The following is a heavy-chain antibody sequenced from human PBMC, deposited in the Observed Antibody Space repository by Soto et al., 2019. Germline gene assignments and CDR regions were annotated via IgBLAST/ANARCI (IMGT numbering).Heavy chain of an antibody. CDR2: INPNSGGT. Sequence: GAPVEGSSEACGDTFTGRSMRSGRQAPGQGLEWMGWINPNSGGTNYAQKFQGWVTMTRDTSISTAYMELSRLRSDDTAVYYCAREGGSYSFDIWGQGTMVTVSS. D-gene: IGHD1-26*01. CDR3: AREGGSYSFDI. CDR1: GDTFTGRS. J-gene: IGHJ3*02. V-gene: IGHV1-2*04.